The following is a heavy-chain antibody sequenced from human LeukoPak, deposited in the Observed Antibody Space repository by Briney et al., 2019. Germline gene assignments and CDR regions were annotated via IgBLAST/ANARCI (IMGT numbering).Heavy chain of an antibody. CDR1: GFTFSRYW. CDR3: ARDHDGKDY. V-gene: IGHV3-7*01. J-gene: IGHJ4*02. Sequence: GGSLRLSCAASGFTFSRYWMSWVRQAPGKGLEWVANVNQDEGDKYHADSVKGRFTISRDNAKNSLYLQMNSLRAEDTAVYYCARDHDGKDYWGQGTLVTVSS. CDR2: VNQDEGDK.